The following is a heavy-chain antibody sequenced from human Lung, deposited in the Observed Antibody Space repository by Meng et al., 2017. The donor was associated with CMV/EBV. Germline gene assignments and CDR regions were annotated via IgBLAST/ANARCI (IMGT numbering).Heavy chain of an antibody. J-gene: IGHJ6*02. CDR1: GFTFSSYG. CDR3: AKDHLITNSWCGMDF. Sequence: GGSLRLSCAASGFTFSSYGMHWVRQAPGKGLEWVAVIWYDGSNKYYADSVKGRFTISRDNSKNTLYLQMNSLRAEDTAVYYCAKDHLITNSWCGMDFWGQGTXVTVSS. V-gene: IGHV3-33*06. D-gene: IGHD3-3*01. CDR2: IWYDGSNK.